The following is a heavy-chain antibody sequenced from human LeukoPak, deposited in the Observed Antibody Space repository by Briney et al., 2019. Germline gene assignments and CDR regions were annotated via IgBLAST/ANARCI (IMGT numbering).Heavy chain of an antibody. CDR3: TRDNWGENY. CDR2: IDSNSGGT. J-gene: IGHJ4*02. Sequence: GASVTVSFTSSVYTFTVYYIHWVRHAPGQGLERMGWIDSNSGGTRYAKNFQGRVTITTDTSISTVYMELSGLRSDDPAVYYCTRDNWGENYWGQGTLVSVSP. CDR1: VYTFTVYY. V-gene: IGHV1-2*02. D-gene: IGHD7-27*01.